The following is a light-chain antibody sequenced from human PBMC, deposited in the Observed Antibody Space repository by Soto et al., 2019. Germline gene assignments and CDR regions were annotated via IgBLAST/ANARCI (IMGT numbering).Light chain of an antibody. V-gene: IGLV2-8*01. Sequence: QSALTQPPSASGSPGQSVAISCTRTSSDVGGYNYVSWYQQHPGKAPKLMIYEVNKRPSGVPDRFSGSKSGNTASLTVSGLQAEDEADYYCSSYAGSSNVFGTGTQLTVL. CDR2: EVN. CDR3: SSYAGSSNV. J-gene: IGLJ1*01. CDR1: SSDVGGYNY.